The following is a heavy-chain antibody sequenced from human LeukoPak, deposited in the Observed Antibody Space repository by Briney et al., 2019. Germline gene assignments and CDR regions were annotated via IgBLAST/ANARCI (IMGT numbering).Heavy chain of an antibody. Sequence: GGSLRLSCAASGFTFGTCGMSWVRQAPGKGLEWVSSISSSSSYIYYADSVKGRFTISRDNAKSSLYLQMNSLKVEDKSVYYCAREYSGYDPVNYYYYYYMDVWGKGTTVTVSS. CDR2: ISSSSSYI. CDR1: GFTFGTCG. CDR3: AREYSGYDPVNYYYYYYMDV. V-gene: IGHV3-21*04. J-gene: IGHJ6*03. D-gene: IGHD5-12*01.